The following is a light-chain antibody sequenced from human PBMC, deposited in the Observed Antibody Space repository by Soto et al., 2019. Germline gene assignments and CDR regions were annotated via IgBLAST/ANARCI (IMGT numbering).Light chain of an antibody. Sequence: DIQMTQSPSTLSASVGDRVTITCRASQSISSWLAWYQQKPGKAPKPLIYKASSLESGVPSRFSGSGSGTEFTLTISCLQSEDFATYYCQQYYSYPRTFGQGTKVDIK. CDR3: QQYYSYPRT. J-gene: IGKJ1*01. V-gene: IGKV1-5*03. CDR1: QSISSW. CDR2: KAS.